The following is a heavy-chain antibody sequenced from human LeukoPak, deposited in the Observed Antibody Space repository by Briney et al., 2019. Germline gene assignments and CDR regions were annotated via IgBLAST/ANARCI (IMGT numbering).Heavy chain of an antibody. V-gene: IGHV3-64D*06. Sequence: PGGSLRLSCSVSGFTYSSYAMHWVRQAPGKGLEFVSAISNNGGSTYYADSVKGRFTISRDNSKNTLYLQMSSLRAEDTAVYYCVKDSSSWYYFDHWGQGTLVTVYS. J-gene: IGHJ4*02. CDR1: GFTYSSYA. CDR2: ISNNGGST. CDR3: VKDSSSWYYFDH. D-gene: IGHD6-13*01.